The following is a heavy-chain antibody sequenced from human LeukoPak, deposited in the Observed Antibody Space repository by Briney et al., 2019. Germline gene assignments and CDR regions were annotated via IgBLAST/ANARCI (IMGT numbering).Heavy chain of an antibody. V-gene: IGHV5-51*01. CDR2: IYPGDSDT. J-gene: IGHJ1*01. D-gene: IGHD2-21*02. CDR1: GYRFTSYW. Sequence: GESLQISCKASGYRFTSYWIGWVRQMPGKGLEWMGIIYPGDSDTRYSPSFQGQVTISADKSISTAYLQWSSLKASDTAMYYCAGGLAYCGGDCPEYFQHWGQGTLVTVSS. CDR3: AGGLAYCGGDCPEYFQH.